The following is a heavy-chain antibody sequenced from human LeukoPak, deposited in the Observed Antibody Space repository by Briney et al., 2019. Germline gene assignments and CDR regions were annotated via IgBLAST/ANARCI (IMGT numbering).Heavy chain of an antibody. J-gene: IGHJ4*02. V-gene: IGHV4-39*01. D-gene: IGHD3-16*02. Sequence: SETLSLTCTVSGGSISSSSYYWGWIRQPPGKGLEWIGSIYYSGSTYYNPSLKSRATISVDTSKNQFSLKLSSVTAADTAVYYCARRTYYDYVWGSYRYEGVYYFDYWGQGTLVTVSS. CDR2: IYYSGST. CDR1: GGSISSSSYY. CDR3: ARRTYYDYVWGSYRYEGVYYFDY.